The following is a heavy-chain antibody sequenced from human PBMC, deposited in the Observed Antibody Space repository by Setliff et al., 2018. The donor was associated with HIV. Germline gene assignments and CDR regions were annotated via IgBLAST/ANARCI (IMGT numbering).Heavy chain of an antibody. V-gene: IGHV1-18*01. Sequence: VASVKVSCKASGYTFTSYGISWVRQAPGQGLEWMGWINAGNGNTKYSQKFQGRVTITRDTSASTAYMELSRLISDDTAVYYCARPEPYGDYGYWGQGTLVTVSS. CDR2: INAGNGNT. D-gene: IGHD4-17*01. CDR3: ARPEPYGDYGY. CDR1: GYTFTSYG. J-gene: IGHJ4*02.